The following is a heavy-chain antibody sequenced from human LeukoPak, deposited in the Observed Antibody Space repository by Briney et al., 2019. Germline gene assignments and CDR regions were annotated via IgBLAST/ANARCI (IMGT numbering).Heavy chain of an antibody. Sequence: ASVKVSCKASGYTFTSYDINWVRQATGQGLEWMGWMNPNSGNTGYAQKFQGRVTMTRNTSISTAYMELSSLRSEDTAVYYCARNVGPAASGTYYYYYYTDVWGKGTTVTVSS. CDR3: ARNVGPAASGTYYYYYYTDV. CDR1: GYTFTSYD. CDR2: MNPNSGNT. D-gene: IGHD2-2*01. J-gene: IGHJ6*03. V-gene: IGHV1-8*01.